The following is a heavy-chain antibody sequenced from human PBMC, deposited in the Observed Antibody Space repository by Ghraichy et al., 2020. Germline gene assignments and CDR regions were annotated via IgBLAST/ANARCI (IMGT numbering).Heavy chain of an antibody. CDR1: GGSISSSSYY. CDR3: ARHEPPRSAIVLMVYAIGGHFDY. D-gene: IGHD2-8*01. Sequence: SETLSLTCTVSGGSISSSSYYWGWIRQPPGKGLEWIGSIYYSGSTYYNPSLKSRVTISVDTSKNQFSLKLSSVTAADTAVYYCARHEPPRSAIVLMVYAIGGHFDYWGQGTLVTVSS. CDR2: IYYSGST. J-gene: IGHJ4*02. V-gene: IGHV4-39*01.